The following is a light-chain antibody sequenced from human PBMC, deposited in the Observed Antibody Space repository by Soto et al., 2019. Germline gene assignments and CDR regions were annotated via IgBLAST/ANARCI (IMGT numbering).Light chain of an antibody. V-gene: IGLV2-8*01. CDR3: SSYAGSNNWV. CDR1: SSDVGGYNF. Sequence: QSALTQPPSASGSPGQSVTIYCTGTSSDVGGYNFVSWYQQHPGKAPKLMIYEVTKRPSGVPDRFSGSKSGNTASLTVSRPQAEDEADYYCSSYAGSNNWVFVGGTKLTVL. J-gene: IGLJ3*02. CDR2: EVT.